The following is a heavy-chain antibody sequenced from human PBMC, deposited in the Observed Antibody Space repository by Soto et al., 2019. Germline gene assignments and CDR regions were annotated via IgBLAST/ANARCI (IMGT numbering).Heavy chain of an antibody. CDR2: ISGGGGST. J-gene: IGHJ6*02. V-gene: IGHV3-23*01. CDR3: VKLLRSWYGHNALDV. D-gene: IGHD4-17*01. CDR1: GLTFSNYA. Sequence: GGSLRLSCTASGLTFSNYAMSWVRQAPGKGLEFVSFISGGGGSTYSADYVKGRFTVSRDNLKNTLSLQMNSLRVEDTAVYYCVKLLRSWYGHNALDVWGQGTTVTVSS.